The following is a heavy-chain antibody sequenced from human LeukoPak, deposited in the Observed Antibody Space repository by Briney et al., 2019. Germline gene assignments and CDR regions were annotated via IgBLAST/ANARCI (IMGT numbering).Heavy chain of an antibody. CDR2: IYYSGST. D-gene: IGHD3-22*01. CDR1: GGSISSSSYY. CDR3: ARVLSYDSSGYYYYFDY. V-gene: IGHV4-39*07. Sequence: PSETLSLTCTVSGGSISSSSYYWGWIRQPPGKGLEWIVSIYYSGSTYYNPSLKSRVTISVDTSKNQFSLKLSSVTAADTAVYYCARVLSYDSSGYYYYFDYWGQGTLVTVSS. J-gene: IGHJ4*02.